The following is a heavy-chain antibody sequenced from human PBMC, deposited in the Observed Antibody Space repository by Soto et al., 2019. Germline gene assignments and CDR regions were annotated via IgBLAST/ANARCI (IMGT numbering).Heavy chain of an antibody. CDR2: IWYDGSNK. D-gene: IGHD3-3*01. J-gene: IGHJ6*04. CDR1: GFTFSSYD. Sequence: PGGSLILSCAASGFTFSSYDMHWVRQAPGKGLEWMAVIWYDGSNKYYADSVKGRFTISRDNSKNTLYLQMNSLSAEDTAVYYCARYDVLRFLERFPALDVWGKGTTVTVSS. CDR3: ARYDVLRFLERFPALDV. V-gene: IGHV3-33*08.